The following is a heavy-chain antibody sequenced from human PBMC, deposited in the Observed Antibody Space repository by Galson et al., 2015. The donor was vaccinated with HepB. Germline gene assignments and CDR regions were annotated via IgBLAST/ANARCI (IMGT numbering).Heavy chain of an antibody. CDR2: ISYGDSNK. Sequence: SLRLSCAASGFTFRTSGMHWVRPAPGKGLGGVAVISYGDSNKYYADSVKGRFTISRDNSKNTLYLQVNSLRAEDTAVYYCAKGTYGGSYYGMDVWGQGTTVTVSS. J-gene: IGHJ6*02. V-gene: IGHV3-30*18. CDR1: GFTFRTSG. D-gene: IGHD1-26*01. CDR3: AKGTYGGSYYGMDV.